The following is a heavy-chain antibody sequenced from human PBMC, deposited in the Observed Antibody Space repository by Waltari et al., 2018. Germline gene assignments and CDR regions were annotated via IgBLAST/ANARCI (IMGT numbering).Heavy chain of an antibody. Sequence: EVQLVESGGGLVKPGGSLRLSCAASGFPFSNAWMTWVRQDPGERLEWVGRIKSNSDAGTIGYVAPVNGSLTISSHDSNNTLYLQMGSMKTEDTAVYYCPPPALEDLRHSGGQGTLVTVFS. CDR2: IKSNSDAGTI. J-gene: IGHJ5*01. CDR1: GFPFSNAW. V-gene: IGHV3-15*01. CDR3: PPPALEDLRHS. D-gene: IGHD4-17*01.